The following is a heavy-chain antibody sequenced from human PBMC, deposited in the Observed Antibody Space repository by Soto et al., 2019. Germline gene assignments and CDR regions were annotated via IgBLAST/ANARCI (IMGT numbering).Heavy chain of an antibody. D-gene: IGHD3-10*01. CDR1: GYTFTGYY. Sequence: ASVKVSCKASGYTFTGYYMHWVRQAPGQGLEWMGWINPNSGGTNYAQKFQGWVTMTRDTSISTAYMELSSLRSEDTAVYYCARGGYYYGSGTPALRDYWGQGTLVTVSS. CDR2: INPNSGGT. J-gene: IGHJ4*02. V-gene: IGHV1-2*04. CDR3: ARGGYYYGSGTPALRDY.